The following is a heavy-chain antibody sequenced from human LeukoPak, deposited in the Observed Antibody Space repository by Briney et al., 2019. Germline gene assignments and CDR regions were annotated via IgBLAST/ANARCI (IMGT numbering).Heavy chain of an antibody. J-gene: IGHJ4*02. CDR1: GGSFSGYY. V-gene: IGHV4-34*01. CDR2: INHIGST. CDR3: ASPLNDGSGSPSYFYY. Sequence: SSESLSLTCAVYGGSFSGYYWSWIRQPPGKGLEWIGAINHIGSTNYNLSLKSRVTISVDTSKNPFSLKLSSVPAADTAVYYCASPLNDGSGSPSYFYYWGQGTLGTVSS. D-gene: IGHD3-10*01.